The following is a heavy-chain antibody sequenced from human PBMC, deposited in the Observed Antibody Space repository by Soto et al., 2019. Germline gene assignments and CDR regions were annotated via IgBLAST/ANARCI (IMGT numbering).Heavy chain of an antibody. CDR3: VRGPSLGGCSGGSCYFDF. Sequence: EVQLVESGGGLVQPGGSLRLSCAASGFTFSDHHMDWVRQAPGKGLEWVGRIKNKANSYTTEYAASVTGRFTISSDDFKNSLYLPLNRLRSDDTAVYYCVRGPSLGGCSGGSCYFDFWGQGTLVTVSS. J-gene: IGHJ4*02. CDR2: IKNKANSYTT. CDR1: GFTFSDHH. V-gene: IGHV3-72*01. D-gene: IGHD2-15*01.